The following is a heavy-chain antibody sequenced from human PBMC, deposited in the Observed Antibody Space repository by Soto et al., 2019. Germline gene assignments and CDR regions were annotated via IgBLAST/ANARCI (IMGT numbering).Heavy chain of an antibody. V-gene: IGHV3-48*02. D-gene: IGHD6-19*01. CDR2: ITSDTKTI. CDR3: ARSVEGHFDY. Sequence: EVPLVESGGDLVQRGGSLRLSCAASGFTFSIYSMNWVRQAPGKGLEWFSYITSDTKTIKYADSVKGRFTISRDNAKNLVYLQMNSLRDEDTAIYYCARSVEGHFDYWGQGTVVTVSS. J-gene: IGHJ4*02. CDR1: GFTFSIYS.